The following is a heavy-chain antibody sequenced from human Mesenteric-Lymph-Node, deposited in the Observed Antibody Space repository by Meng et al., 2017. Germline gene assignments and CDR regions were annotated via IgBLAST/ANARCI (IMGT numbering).Heavy chain of an antibody. CDR3: AEAEYYYDSSGYYHGPFEY. J-gene: IGHJ4*02. V-gene: IGHV3-30*01. D-gene: IGHD3-22*01. Sequence: GESLKISCAASGFTFSSYAMHWVRQAPGKGLEWVAFISYDGSNTYYADSVKGRFTISRDNYKNTLYLQMNSMRTEDTAVYYCAEAEYYYDSSGYYHGPFEYWGQGTLVTVSS. CDR1: GFTFSSYA. CDR2: ISYDGSNT.